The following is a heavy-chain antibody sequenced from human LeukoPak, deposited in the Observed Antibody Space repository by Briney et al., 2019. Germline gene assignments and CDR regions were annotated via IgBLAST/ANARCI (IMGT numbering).Heavy chain of an antibody. CDR2: ISSSSSHI. CDR3: ARSDYCGGDCYSSLSNY. V-gene: IGHV3-21*01. Sequence: SGRSLRLSCAASGCTFRSYSMNWVRQAPGKGLEWVSSISSSSSHIYYADSVKGRFTISRDNAKNSLYLQMNSLRAEDTAVYFCARSDYCGGDCYSSLSNYWGQGTLVTVSS. D-gene: IGHD2-21*02. CDR1: GCTFRSYS. J-gene: IGHJ4*02.